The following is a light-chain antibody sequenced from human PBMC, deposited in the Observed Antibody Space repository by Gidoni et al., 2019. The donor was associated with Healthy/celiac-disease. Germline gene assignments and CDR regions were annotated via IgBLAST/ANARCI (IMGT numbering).Light chain of an antibody. Sequence: DIQMTQSPSSLSASVGDRVTITCRASQSISSYLNWYQQKPGKAPKFLIYAASSLQSGVPSRFSVSGSGTDFTLTIISLQPEDFATYYCQQSYSTVWTFGQXTKVEIK. J-gene: IGKJ1*01. CDR3: QQSYSTVWT. CDR1: QSISSY. CDR2: AAS. V-gene: IGKV1-39*01.